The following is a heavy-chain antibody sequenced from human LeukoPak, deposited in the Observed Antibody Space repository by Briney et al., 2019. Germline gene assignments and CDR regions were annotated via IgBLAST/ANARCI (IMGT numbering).Heavy chain of an antibody. Sequence: GGSLRLSCAASGFSFSSYNMNWVRQTPGKGLEWVSSITSSSTYTFYADSVRGRFTISRDNARNSLYLQMNSLRAEDTAVYYCARDPYSGTYGDTYYYYMDVWGKGTTVTISS. V-gene: IGHV3-21*01. CDR1: GFSFSSYN. J-gene: IGHJ6*03. D-gene: IGHD1-26*01. CDR3: ARDPYSGTYGDTYYYYMDV. CDR2: ITSSSTYT.